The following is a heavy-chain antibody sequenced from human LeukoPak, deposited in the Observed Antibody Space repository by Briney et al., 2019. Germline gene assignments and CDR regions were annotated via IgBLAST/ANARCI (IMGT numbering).Heavy chain of an antibody. Sequence: ASVKVSCKASGYTFTSYYMHWVRQAPGQGLEWMGIINPSGGSTSYAQKSQGRVTMTRDTSTSTVYMELSSLRSEDTAVYYCARDLLSAVAGDYYYYYGMDVWGQGTTVTVSS. V-gene: IGHV1-46*01. D-gene: IGHD6-19*01. CDR1: GYTFTSYY. CDR2: INPSGGST. J-gene: IGHJ6*02. CDR3: ARDLLSAVAGDYYYYYGMDV.